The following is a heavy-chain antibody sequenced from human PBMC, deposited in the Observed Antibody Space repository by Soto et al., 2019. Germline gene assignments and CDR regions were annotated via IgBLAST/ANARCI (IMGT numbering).Heavy chain of an antibody. J-gene: IGHJ4*02. CDR3: ARVGGITIFGVVTPGYYFDY. CDR1: GDSVSSNSAA. Sequence: SQTLSLTCAISGDSVSSNSAAWNWIRQSPSRGLEWLGRTYYRSKWYNDYAVSVKSRITINPDTSKNQFSLQLNSVTPEDTAVYYCARVGGITIFGVVTPGYYFDYWGQGTLVTVSS. CDR2: TYYRSKWYN. D-gene: IGHD3-3*01. V-gene: IGHV6-1*01.